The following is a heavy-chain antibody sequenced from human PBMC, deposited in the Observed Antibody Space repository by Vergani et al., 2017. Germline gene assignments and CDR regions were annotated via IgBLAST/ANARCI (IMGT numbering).Heavy chain of an antibody. CDR3: ARDYGTRADY. CDR2: IYYSGST. V-gene: IGHV4-31*03. D-gene: IGHD4-17*01. Sequence: QVQLQESGPGLVKPSQTLSLTCTVSGGSISSGGYYWSWIRQHPEKGLEWIGYIYYSGSTYYNPSLKSRMTISVDTSKNQFSLKVNFVTAADTAVYDCARDYGTRADYWGQGTLVTVSS. J-gene: IGHJ4*02. CDR1: GGSISSGGYY.